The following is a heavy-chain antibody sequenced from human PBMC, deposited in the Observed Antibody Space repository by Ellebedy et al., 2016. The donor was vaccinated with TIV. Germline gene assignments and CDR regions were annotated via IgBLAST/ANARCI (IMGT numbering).Heavy chain of an antibody. D-gene: IGHD2-2*01. J-gene: IGHJ3*02. CDR3: VREGVPRGFDI. Sequence: PGGSLRLSCVASGFIFSNYYMTWVRQAPGKGLEWISYISGSGGMMDHADSVKGRFTISRDNSKNTLYLQMNSLRAEDTAVYYCVREGVPRGFDIWGQGTMVTVSS. CDR2: ISGSGGMM. CDR1: GFIFSNYY. V-gene: IGHV3-23*01.